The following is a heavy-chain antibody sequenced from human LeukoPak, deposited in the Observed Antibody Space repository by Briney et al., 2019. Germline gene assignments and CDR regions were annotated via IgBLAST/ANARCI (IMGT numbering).Heavy chain of an antibody. CDR1: GGSVSRSNW. CDR3: ARTEAFCSDTSCSNWFDP. V-gene: IGHV4-4*02. Sequence: SETLSLTCAVSGGSVSRSNWWNWVRQPPGKGLEWIGEIHHSGSTNYNPSLKSRVTMSVDKSKNQFSLTLSSVTAADTAVYYCARTEAFCSDTSCSNWFDPWGQGTLVTVSS. CDR2: IHHSGST. D-gene: IGHD2-2*01. J-gene: IGHJ5*02.